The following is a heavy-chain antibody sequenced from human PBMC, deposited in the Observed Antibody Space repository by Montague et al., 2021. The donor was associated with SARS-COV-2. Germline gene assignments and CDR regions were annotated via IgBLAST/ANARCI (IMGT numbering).Heavy chain of an antibody. V-gene: IGHV4-59*01. CDR2: IYYSGST. J-gene: IGHJ4*02. Sequence: SETLSLTCTVSGGSLSSYYWSWIRQPPGKGLDWIGDIYYSGSTNYNPSLKSRVTISVDTSKNQFSLKLSSVTAADTAVYYCARDQGRWLQPGVYFDYWGQGTLVTVSS. CDR1: GGSLSSYY. CDR3: ARDQGRWLQPGVYFDY. D-gene: IGHD5-24*01.